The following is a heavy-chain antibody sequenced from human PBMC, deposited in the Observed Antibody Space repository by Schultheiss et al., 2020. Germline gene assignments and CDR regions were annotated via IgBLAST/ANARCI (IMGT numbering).Heavy chain of an antibody. V-gene: IGHV4-61*01. J-gene: IGHJ4*02. D-gene: IGHD6-13*01. CDR3: ARGSRRHSSSWYGY. CDR2: IYHSGST. Sequence: SETLSLTCTVSGGSVSSGSYYWSWIRQPPGKGLEWIGYIYHSGSTNYNPSLKSRVTISVDTSKNQFSLKLSSVTAADTAVYYCARGSRRHSSSWYGYWGQGTLVTVS. CDR1: GGSVSSGSYY.